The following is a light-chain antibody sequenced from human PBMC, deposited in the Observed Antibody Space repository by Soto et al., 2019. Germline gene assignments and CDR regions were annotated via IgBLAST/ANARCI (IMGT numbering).Light chain of an antibody. J-gene: IGLJ2*01. CDR1: SSDVGGSNH. CDR2: CVS. Sequence: QSALTQPASVSGSPGQSITISCTGTSSDVGGSNHVSWYQQHPGKAPKLMIYCVSNRPSGISNRVSGSKSGNTASLTISGLQAEDEADYYCSSYTSTTLVFGGGTKVTVL. CDR3: SSYTSTTLV. V-gene: IGLV2-14*01.